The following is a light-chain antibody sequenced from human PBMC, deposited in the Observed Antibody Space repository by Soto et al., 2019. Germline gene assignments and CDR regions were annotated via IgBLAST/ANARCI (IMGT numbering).Light chain of an antibody. CDR1: SCNIGGNS. V-gene: IGLV1-51*01. CDR3: GSWDSSLSAYV. J-gene: IGLJ1*01. CDR2: DDN. Sequence: QSVLTQPPSVSAAPGQKAIISCSGSSCNIGGNSVSWYQQRPGTAPKLLIYDDNKRPSGIPGRFSGSKSGTSATLGITGFQTGDEADYYCGSWDSSLSAYVFGTGTKVTVL.